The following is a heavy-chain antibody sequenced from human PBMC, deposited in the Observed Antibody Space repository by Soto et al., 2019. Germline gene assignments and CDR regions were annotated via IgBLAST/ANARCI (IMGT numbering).Heavy chain of an antibody. J-gene: IGHJ5*02. CDR3: VRRHVSATGIDWFDP. D-gene: IGHD6-13*01. CDR2: INAANGDT. Sequence: ASVTVSCTASGYTFTSYGIDWVRQAPGQRLEWMGWINAANGDTKYSPKFQGRVTITRDTSASTAYMELSSLRSEDTAVYYCVRRHVSATGIDWFDPWGQGTLVTVS. CDR1: GYTFTSYG. V-gene: IGHV1-3*01.